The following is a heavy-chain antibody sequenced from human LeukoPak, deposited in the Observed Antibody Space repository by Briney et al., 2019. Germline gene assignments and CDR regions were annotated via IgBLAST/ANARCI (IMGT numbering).Heavy chain of an antibody. D-gene: IGHD3-22*01. CDR3: ARAEEYYYDSSGLRTFDY. CDR1: GFTFRSYS. J-gene: IGHJ4*02. Sequence: GGSLRLSCAASGFTFRSYSMNWVRQAPGKGLEWVSSISSSSSYIYYADSVKGRFTISRDNAKTSLYLQMNSLRAEDTAVYYCARAEEYYYDSSGLRTFDYWGQGTLVTVSS. V-gene: IGHV3-21*01. CDR2: ISSSSSYI.